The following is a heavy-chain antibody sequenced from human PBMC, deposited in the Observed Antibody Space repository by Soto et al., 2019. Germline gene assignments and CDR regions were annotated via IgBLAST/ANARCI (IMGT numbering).Heavy chain of an antibody. CDR2: ISWNSKNI. J-gene: IGHJ3*01. CDR3: VKESVNIGTNDGLAA. V-gene: IGHV3-9*01. D-gene: IGHD1-26*01. CDR1: GFAFGDYA. Sequence: EVQLLESGGGLVQPGRSLRVSCAASGFAFGDYAMHWVRQGPGQGLEWVSSISWNSKNIVYADSVKGRFTISRDNAKNSLYIHIGTPTDENTALYYCVKESVNIGTNDGLAAWGREPLVTVS.